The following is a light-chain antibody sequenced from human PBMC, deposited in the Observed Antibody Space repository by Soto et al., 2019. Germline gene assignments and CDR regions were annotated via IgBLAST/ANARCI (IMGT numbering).Light chain of an antibody. J-gene: IGKJ4*01. CDR2: DAF. V-gene: IGKV1-33*01. CDR1: QGISSY. Sequence: DIQMTQSPSSLSASVGDRVTITCRASQGISSYLNWYQQKPGKAPKLLIYDAFNLEAGVPSRFSASGSGTDFTFTISSLQPEDFATYYCQQYYTLPLTFGGGTRVEIK. CDR3: QQYYTLPLT.